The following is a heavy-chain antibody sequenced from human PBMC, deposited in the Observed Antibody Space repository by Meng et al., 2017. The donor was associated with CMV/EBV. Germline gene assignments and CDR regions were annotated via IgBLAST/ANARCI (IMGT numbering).Heavy chain of an antibody. D-gene: IGHD6-19*01. J-gene: IGHJ4*02. Sequence: QVQLVQSGAEMKKPGASVKVSCTTSGFTFSDYYIHWVRQAPGQGLEWMGWVNSNNDATNYARKFQGRVSMTRDTSISTAHMELSRLMSDDTAVYYCVRSSGWSLFDYWGQGILVTVSS. V-gene: IGHV1-2*02. CDR1: GFTFSDYY. CDR3: VRSSGWSLFDY. CDR2: VNSNNDAT.